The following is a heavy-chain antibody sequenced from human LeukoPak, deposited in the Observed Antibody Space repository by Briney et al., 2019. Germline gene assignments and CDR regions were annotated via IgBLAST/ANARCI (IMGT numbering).Heavy chain of an antibody. Sequence: SETLSLTCTVSGGSISSYYWSWIRQPPGKGLEWIGEINHSGSTNYNPSLKSRVTISVDTSKNQFSLKLSSVTAADTAVYYCAREPLYGMDVWGQGTTVTVSS. CDR3: AREPLYGMDV. V-gene: IGHV4-34*01. CDR1: GGSISSYY. CDR2: INHSGST. J-gene: IGHJ6*02.